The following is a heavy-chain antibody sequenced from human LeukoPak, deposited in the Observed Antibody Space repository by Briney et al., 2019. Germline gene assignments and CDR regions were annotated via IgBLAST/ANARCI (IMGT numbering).Heavy chain of an antibody. CDR2: IIPIFGTA. J-gene: IGHJ6*02. V-gene: IGHV1-69*13. D-gene: IGHD2-2*01. CDR3: ARPHPRTEYQLLSYYYGMDV. Sequence: SVKVSCKASGGTFSSYAISWVRQAPGQGLEWMGGIIPIFGTANYAQKFQGRVTITADESTSTAYMELSSLRSEDTAVYYCARPHPRTEYQLLSYYYGMDVWGQGTTVTVSS. CDR1: GGTFSSYA.